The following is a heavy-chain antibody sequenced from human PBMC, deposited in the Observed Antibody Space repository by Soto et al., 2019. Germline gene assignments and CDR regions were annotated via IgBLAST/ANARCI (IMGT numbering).Heavy chain of an antibody. V-gene: IGHV1-18*04. D-gene: IGHD6-19*01. CDR1: GYTFTSYG. CDR3: ARSLGMEWLLRGAFDI. CDR2: ISAYNGNT. Sequence: ASVKVSCKASGYTFTSYGISWVRQAPGQGLEWMGWISAYNGNTNYAQKLQGRVTMTTDTSTSTAYMELRSLRSDDTAVYYCARSLGMEWLLRGAFDIWGQGTMVPVSS. J-gene: IGHJ3*02.